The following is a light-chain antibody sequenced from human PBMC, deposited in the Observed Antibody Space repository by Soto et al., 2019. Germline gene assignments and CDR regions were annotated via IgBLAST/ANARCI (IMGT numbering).Light chain of an antibody. J-gene: IGKJ2*01. V-gene: IGKV3-20*01. CDR3: QQYGSAPLT. CDR1: QSVSSSS. CDR2: GAS. Sequence: EIVLTQSPGTLSLSPGERATLSCRASQSVSSSSLAWYQQKPGQAPRLLIYGASSRATGIPDRFSGSGSGTDFTLTISRLEPEDFAVYYCQQYGSAPLTFGQGNKLGIK.